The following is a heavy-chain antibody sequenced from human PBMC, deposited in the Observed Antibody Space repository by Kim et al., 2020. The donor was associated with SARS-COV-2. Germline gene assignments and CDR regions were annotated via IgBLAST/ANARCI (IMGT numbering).Heavy chain of an antibody. D-gene: IGHD3-10*01. V-gene: IGHV1-69*13. CDR3: AGDNSNGEGNWFDP. CDR1: GGTFSSYP. CDR2: IIPKFGTV. Sequence: SVKVSCKASGGTFSSYPISWVRQSPGQGLEWMGGIIPKFGTVNYAQKFQGRVTITADESTSTAYMELSSLRSEDTAVYYCAGDNSNGEGNWFDPWGQGTLVTVSS. J-gene: IGHJ5*02.